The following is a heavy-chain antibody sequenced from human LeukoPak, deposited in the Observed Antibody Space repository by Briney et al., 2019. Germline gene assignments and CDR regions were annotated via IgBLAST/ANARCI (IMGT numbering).Heavy chain of an antibody. CDR1: GFTLSTYW. J-gene: IGHJ3*02. Sequence: PGGSLRLSCAASGFTLSTYWMHWVRQAPGKGLVWVSRINSEGSSTTYADSVKGRFTISRDNAKNILYLQMNSLRAEDTAVYYCAKASGHRVRFRVAGTFDAFDIWGQGTMVTVSS. CDR3: AKASGHRVRFRVAGTFDAFDI. CDR2: INSEGSST. V-gene: IGHV3-74*01. D-gene: IGHD6-19*01.